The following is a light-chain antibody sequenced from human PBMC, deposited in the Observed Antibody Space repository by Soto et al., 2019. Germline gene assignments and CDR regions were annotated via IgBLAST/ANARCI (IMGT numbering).Light chain of an antibody. CDR3: QKSDHLPL. CDR1: QDIGNS. CDR2: DAY. V-gene: IGKV1-33*01. Sequence: DIQMTQSPPSLSASVGDRVTITCQASQDIGNSLNWYQHKPGKAPKLVIYDAYNLETGVPSTFSGSGYGTDFTFTISSLRPEDIATYYCQKSDHLPLFGPGTKLDIK. J-gene: IGKJ3*01.